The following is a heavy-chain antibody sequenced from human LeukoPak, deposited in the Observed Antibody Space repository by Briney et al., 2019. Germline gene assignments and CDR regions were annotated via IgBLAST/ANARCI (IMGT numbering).Heavy chain of an antibody. CDR3: VRSPYGEDHRGATYYFDY. D-gene: IGHD4-17*01. CDR2: ISAYNGNT. Sequence: GASVKVPCKASGYTFTSYGISWVRQAPGQGLEWMGWISAYNGNTNYAQKLQGRVTMTTDTSTSTAYMELRSLRSDDTAVYYCVRSPYGEDHRGATYYFDYWGQGTLVTVSS. V-gene: IGHV1-18*01. CDR1: GYTFTSYG. J-gene: IGHJ4*02.